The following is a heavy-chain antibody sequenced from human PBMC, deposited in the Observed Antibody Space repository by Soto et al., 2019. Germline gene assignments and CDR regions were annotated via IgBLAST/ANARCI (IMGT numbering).Heavy chain of an antibody. D-gene: IGHD6-19*01. CDR1: GFTFSSYG. CDR2: ISYDGSNK. Sequence: PGGSLRLSCAASGFTFSSYGMHWVRQAPGKGLEWVAVISYDGSNKYYADSVKGRFTISRDNSKNTLYLQMNSLRAEDTAVYYCAGAVAGTSFDYWGQGTLVTVSS. CDR3: AGAVAGTSFDY. J-gene: IGHJ4*02. V-gene: IGHV3-30*03.